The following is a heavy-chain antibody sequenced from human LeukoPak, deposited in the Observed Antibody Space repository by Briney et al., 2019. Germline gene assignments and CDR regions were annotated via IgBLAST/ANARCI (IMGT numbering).Heavy chain of an antibody. CDR2: IKEGGGEK. Sequence: GGSLRLFCAASGFTFSSNWMSWVRQAPGKGLEWVSNIKEGGGEKNYVDSVKGRFIISRDNAKNSLYLQMNSLRAEDTAVYYCARDFGYCSGGSCYTRMDVWGKGTTVTVSS. J-gene: IGHJ6*03. CDR3: ARDFGYCSGGSCYTRMDV. D-gene: IGHD2-15*01. CDR1: GFTFSSNW. V-gene: IGHV3-7*01.